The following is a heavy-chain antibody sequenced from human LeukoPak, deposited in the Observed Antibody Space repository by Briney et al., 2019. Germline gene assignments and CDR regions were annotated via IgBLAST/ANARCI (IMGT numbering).Heavy chain of an antibody. CDR2: IIPIFGTA. J-gene: IGHJ4*02. Sequence: GSSVKVSCKASGGTFSSYAISWVRQAPGHGLEWMGGIIPIFGTANYAQKFQGRVTITTDESTSTAYMELSSLRSEDTAVYYCARGRRFLEWLLSVPDYWGQGTLVTVSS. CDR3: ARGRRFLEWLLSVPDY. V-gene: IGHV1-69*05. D-gene: IGHD3-3*01. CDR1: GGTFSSYA.